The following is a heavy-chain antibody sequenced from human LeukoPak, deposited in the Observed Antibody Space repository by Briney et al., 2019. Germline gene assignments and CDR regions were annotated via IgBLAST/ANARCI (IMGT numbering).Heavy chain of an antibody. Sequence: SQTLSLTCAISGDSVSSNSGAWNWIRQSPSRGLVWLGRTYYRSKFYNDYAPSVKSRITINPDTSKNQFSLQLNSVTPEDTAVYYCASGTHANGWSNWGQGTLVTVSS. D-gene: IGHD6-19*01. CDR3: ASGTHANGWSN. V-gene: IGHV6-1*01. CDR2: TYYRSKFYN. CDR1: GDSVSSNSGA. J-gene: IGHJ4*02.